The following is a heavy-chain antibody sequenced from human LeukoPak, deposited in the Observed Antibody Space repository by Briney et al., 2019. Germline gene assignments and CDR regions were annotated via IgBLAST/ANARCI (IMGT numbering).Heavy chain of an antibody. V-gene: IGHV3-15*01. D-gene: IGHD3-3*01. CDR1: GFTFSNAW. CDR2: MKSKTDGGTT. Sequence: ESGGSLRVCCAASGFTFSNAWMSWVRQAPGTGLEWGGRMKSKTDGGTTDYAAPVKGRFTILRDDSKNTLYLQMNSLKTEDTAVYYCTTDPGVTIFRRLYNWFDPWGQGTLVTVSS. J-gene: IGHJ5*02. CDR3: TTDPGVTIFRRLYNWFDP.